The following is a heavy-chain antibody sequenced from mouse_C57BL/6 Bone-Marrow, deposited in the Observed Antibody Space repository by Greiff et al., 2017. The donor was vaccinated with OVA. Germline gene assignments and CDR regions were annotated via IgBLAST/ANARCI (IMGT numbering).Heavy chain of an antibody. D-gene: IGHD1-1*01. V-gene: IGHV3-6*01. J-gene: IGHJ2*01. CDR2: ISYDGSN. Sequence: EVKLQESGPGLVKPSQSLSLTCSVTGYSITSGYYWNWIRQFPGNKLEWMGYISYDGSNNYNPSLKNRISITRDTSKNQFFLKLNSVTTEDTATYYCARRGYGSSYLDYWGQGTTLTVAS. CDR1: GYSITSGYY. CDR3: ARRGYGSSYLDY.